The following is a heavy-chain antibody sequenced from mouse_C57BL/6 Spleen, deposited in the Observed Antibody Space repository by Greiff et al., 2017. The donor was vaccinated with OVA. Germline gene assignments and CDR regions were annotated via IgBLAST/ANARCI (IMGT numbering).Heavy chain of an antibody. CDR1: GFNIKDYY. D-gene: IGHD1-2*01. J-gene: IGHJ4*01. V-gene: IGHV14-1*01. CDR3: TTLLRRDYAMDY. Sequence: VQLQQSGAELVRPGASVKLSCTASGFNIKDYYMHWVKQRPEQGLEWIGRIDPEDGDTEYAPKFQGKATMTADKSSNTAYLQLSSLTSEDTAVYYCTTLLRRDYAMDYWGQGTSVTVSS. CDR2: IDPEDGDT.